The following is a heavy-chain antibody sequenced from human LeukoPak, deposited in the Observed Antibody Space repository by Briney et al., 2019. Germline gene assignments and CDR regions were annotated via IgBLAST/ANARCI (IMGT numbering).Heavy chain of an antibody. J-gene: IGHJ4*02. CDR1: GGTFSGYA. CDR2: IIPIFGTA. CDR3: ASRGNSGHDPG. D-gene: IGHD5-12*01. Sequence: GASVKVSCKASGGTFSGYAISWVRQAPGQGLEWMGGIIPIFGTANYAQKFQGRVTITTDESTSTAYMELSSLRSEDTAVYYCASRGNSGHDPGWGQGTLVTVSS. V-gene: IGHV1-69*05.